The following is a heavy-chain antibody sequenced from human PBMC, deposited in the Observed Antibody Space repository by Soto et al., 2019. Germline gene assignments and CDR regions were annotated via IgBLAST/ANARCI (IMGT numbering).Heavy chain of an antibody. V-gene: IGHV3-48*02. D-gene: IGHD3-22*01. CDR1: GFTFSSYS. Sequence: PGGSLRLSCAASGFTFSSYSMNWVRQAPGKGLEWISYISSSSGTIYYADSVKGRFTISRDNAKNSLYLQMNILRDEDTAVYYCARDPYYFESSGYPYFDYWGLGTLVTVSS. J-gene: IGHJ4*02. CDR3: ARDPYYFESSGYPYFDY. CDR2: ISSSSGTI.